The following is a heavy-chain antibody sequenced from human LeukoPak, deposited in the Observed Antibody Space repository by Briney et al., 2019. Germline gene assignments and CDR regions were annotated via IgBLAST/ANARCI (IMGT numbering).Heavy chain of an antibody. V-gene: IGHV1-46*01. Sequence: ASVKVSCKASGYTFTSYYMHWVRQAPGQGLEWMGIINPSGGSTSYAQKFQGRVTMTRDTSTSTVYMELSSLRSEDTAVYYCAREAGYYYDSSGYYEYYFDYWGQGTLVTVSS. CDR1: GYTFTSYY. D-gene: IGHD3-22*01. J-gene: IGHJ4*02. CDR2: INPSGGST. CDR3: AREAGYYYDSSGYYEYYFDY.